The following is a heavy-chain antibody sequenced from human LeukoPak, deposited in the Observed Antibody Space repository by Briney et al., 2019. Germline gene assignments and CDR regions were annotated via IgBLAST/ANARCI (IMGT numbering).Heavy chain of an antibody. D-gene: IGHD2-15*01. J-gene: IGHJ3*02. CDR2: IWYDGNYK. Sequence: GGSLRLSCAASGFTFSDHNMDWVRQAPGKGLEWVAVIWYDGNYKFYVDSVKGRFTISRDNSKNTLFLQMNSLKAEDTAVYYCARDRLLQYCSGGSCYSFAFDIWGQGTKVTVSS. CDR1: GFTFSDHN. V-gene: IGHV3-33*08. CDR3: ARDRLLQYCSGGSCYSFAFDI.